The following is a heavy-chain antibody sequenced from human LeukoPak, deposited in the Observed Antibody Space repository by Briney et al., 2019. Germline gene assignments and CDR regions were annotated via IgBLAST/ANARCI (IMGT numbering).Heavy chain of an antibody. V-gene: IGHV3-23*01. CDR2: XSGSGGST. D-gene: IGHD3-16*02. CDR3: AKMGGPIWGSYRNLNYFDY. J-gene: IGHJ4*02. Sequence: PGXXLXXSCXASGXTXSXYXXSWVRQAPGKXLEWXSAXSGSGGSTYYADSVKGRFTISRDNSKNTLYLQMNSLRAEDTAVYYCAKMGGPIWGSYRNLNYFDYWGQGTLVTVSS. CDR1: GXTXSXYX.